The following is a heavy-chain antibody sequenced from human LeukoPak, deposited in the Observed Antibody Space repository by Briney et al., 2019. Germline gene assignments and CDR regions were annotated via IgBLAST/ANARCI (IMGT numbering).Heavy chain of an antibody. CDR1: GFTFSDYY. D-gene: IGHD2-2*02. V-gene: IGHV3-11*01. CDR2: ISSSGSTI. CDR3: ARDRGKCRSTSCYTY. J-gene: IGHJ4*02. Sequence: GGSLRLSCAASGFTFSDYYMSWIRQAPGKGLEWVSYISSSGSTIYYADSVKGRFTISRDNAKNSLYLQMNSLRAEDTAVYYCARDRGKCRSTSCYTYWGQGTLVTVSS.